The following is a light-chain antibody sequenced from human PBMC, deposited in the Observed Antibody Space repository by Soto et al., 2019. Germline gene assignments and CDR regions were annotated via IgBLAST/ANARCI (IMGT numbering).Light chain of an antibody. Sequence: QSALTQPASVSGSPGQSITISCTGISSDVGSYNLVSWYQQHPGKAPKLMIYEVSRRPSGVSNRSSGSKSGNTASLTISGLQAEDEADYYCCSYAGSSTVFGAGTKVTVL. CDR1: SSDVGSYNL. V-gene: IGLV2-23*02. J-gene: IGLJ1*01. CDR2: EVS. CDR3: CSYAGSSTV.